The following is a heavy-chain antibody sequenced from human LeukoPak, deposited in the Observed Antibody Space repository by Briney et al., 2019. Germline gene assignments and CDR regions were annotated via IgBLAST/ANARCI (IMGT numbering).Heavy chain of an antibody. CDR3: AKDRHLAI. J-gene: IGHJ3*02. CDR1: GFTFSSSD. Sequence: GSLCLTCAAYGFTFSSSDLIWVRQAPGKGLEWVSTITTSGGSTSFPDSVKGRFTISRDNSKNTLYLQMNSLRAENTAIYYCAKDRHLAIWGQGTMVTVSS. CDR2: ITTSGGST. V-gene: IGHV3-23*01.